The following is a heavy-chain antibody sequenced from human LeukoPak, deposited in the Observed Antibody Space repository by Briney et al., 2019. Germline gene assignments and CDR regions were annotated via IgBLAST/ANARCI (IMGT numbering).Heavy chain of an antibody. Sequence: PGGSLRLSCAASGFTFSTYGMHWVRQAPGKGLERVAFIGHDATKIYYADSVQGRFTISRDNSKNTLYLEMNSLSGEDTALYYCAKDHVTWGNRYFDHWGQGTLGTVSS. CDR3: AKDHVTWGNRYFDH. D-gene: IGHD3-16*01. CDR2: IGHDATKI. V-gene: IGHV3-30*02. J-gene: IGHJ4*02. CDR1: GFTFSTYG.